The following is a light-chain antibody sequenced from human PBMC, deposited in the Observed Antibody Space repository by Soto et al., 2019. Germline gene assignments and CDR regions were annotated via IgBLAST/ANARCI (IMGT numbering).Light chain of an antibody. CDR1: QSVSNS. CDR3: QQRSNWPLT. J-gene: IGKJ4*01. V-gene: IGKV3-11*01. Sequence: EIVLTQFPATLSLSPGERATLSCRASQSVSNSLAWYQQKPGQAPRLLIYAASNRATGIPARFSGSGSGTDFTLTISRLEPEDFAVYYCQQRSNWPLTFGGGTKVDIK. CDR2: AAS.